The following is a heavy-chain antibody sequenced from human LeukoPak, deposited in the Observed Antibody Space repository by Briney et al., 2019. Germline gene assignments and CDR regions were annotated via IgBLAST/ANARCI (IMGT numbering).Heavy chain of an antibody. V-gene: IGHV4-38-2*01. Sequence: SETLSLTCAVSGYSISSDYYWGWIRQPPGKGLEWSGSMYHSGTSYHNSSLKSRVTVSLATSKNQFSLRLSSVTAADTAVYYCARQVIGSHYHDYWGQGTLVTVSS. CDR3: ARQVIGSHYHDY. CDR1: GYSISSDYY. J-gene: IGHJ4*02. D-gene: IGHD1-26*01. CDR2: MYHSGTS.